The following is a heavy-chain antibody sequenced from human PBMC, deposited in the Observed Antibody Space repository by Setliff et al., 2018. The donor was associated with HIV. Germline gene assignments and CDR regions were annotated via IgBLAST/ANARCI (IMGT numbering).Heavy chain of an antibody. CDR3: AREAYCSSTTCYKGGDRHFDY. CDR2: SRNKANRYTT. D-gene: IGHD2-2*02. V-gene: IGHV3-72*01. J-gene: IGHJ4*02. Sequence: GESLKISCAASGFTFSDHSMDWVRQAPGKGLEWVGRSRNKANRYTTEYAASVKGRFTISRDDSKTSLYLQMNSLKTEDTAVYYCAREAYCSSTTCYKGGDRHFDYWALRLSWSPSPQ. CDR1: GFTFSDHS.